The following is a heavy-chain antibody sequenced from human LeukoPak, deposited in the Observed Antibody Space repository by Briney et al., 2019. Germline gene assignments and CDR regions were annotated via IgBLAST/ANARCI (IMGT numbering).Heavy chain of an antibody. D-gene: IGHD3-22*01. Sequence: GGSLRLSCAASSYTFSDAWMNWVRQAPGKGLEWVGRIEAKAHGGTTNYAAPVKGRFTIPRDDSKNTLYLQMSSLKTEDTAVYYCTTDPFYDSAGFGFWGQGTLVTVS. J-gene: IGHJ4*02. CDR2: IEAKAHGGTT. CDR1: SYTFSDAW. CDR3: TTDPFYDSAGFGF. V-gene: IGHV3-15*07.